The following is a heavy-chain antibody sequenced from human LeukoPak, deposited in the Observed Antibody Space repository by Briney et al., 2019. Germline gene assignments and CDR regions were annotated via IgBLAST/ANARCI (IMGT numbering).Heavy chain of an antibody. CDR2: ISSNGGST. V-gene: IGHV3-64*01. CDR1: GFTFSSYA. Sequence: GGSLRLSCAASGFTFSSYAMHWVRQAPGKGLEYVSAISSNGGSTYYANSVKGRFTISRDNSKNTLYLQMGSLRAEDMAVYYCARGFCSSTSCYAFDIWGQGTMVTVSS. J-gene: IGHJ3*02. CDR3: ARGFCSSTSCYAFDI. D-gene: IGHD2-2*01.